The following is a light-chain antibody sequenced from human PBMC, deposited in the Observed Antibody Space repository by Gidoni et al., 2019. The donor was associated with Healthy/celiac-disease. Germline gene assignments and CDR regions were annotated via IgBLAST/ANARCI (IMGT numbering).Light chain of an antibody. CDR1: QGISSA. CDR2: DAS. J-gene: IGKJ4*01. Sequence: AIQLTQSPSSLSASVGDRVTIPCRASQGISSALAWYQQKPVKSPKLLIYDASSLESGVPSRFSGSGSGTDFTLTISSLQPEDFATYYCQQFNSYPPLTFGGGTKVEIK. V-gene: IGKV1-13*02. CDR3: QQFNSYPPLT.